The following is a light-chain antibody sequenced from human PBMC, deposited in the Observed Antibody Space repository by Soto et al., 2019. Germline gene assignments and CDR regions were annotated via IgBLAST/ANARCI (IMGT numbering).Light chain of an antibody. CDR3: QQADTFHIT. CDR2: AAS. J-gene: IGKJ5*01. CDR1: QGISRS. V-gene: IGKV1D-12*01. Sequence: DIQMTQSPSSVSASVGDRVTISCQASQGISRSLAWYQQKPGKAPKLLIYAASSLQSGVPSRFSASGFGTDFTLTISSLQPEDSAIYYCQQADTFHITLGQGTRLESK.